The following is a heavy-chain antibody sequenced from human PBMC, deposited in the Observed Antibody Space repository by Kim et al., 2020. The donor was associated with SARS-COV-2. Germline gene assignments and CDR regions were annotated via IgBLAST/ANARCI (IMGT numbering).Heavy chain of an antibody. D-gene: IGHD6-19*01. J-gene: IGHJ6*02. CDR3: ATAPAVAGTPPLGYSYYGMDV. CDR1: GYTLTELS. CDR2: FDPEDGET. V-gene: IGHV1-24*01. Sequence: ASVKVSCKVSGYTLTELSMHWVRQAPGKGLEWMGGFDPEDGETIYAQKFQGRVTMTEDTSTDTAYMELSSLRSEDTAVYYCATAPAVAGTPPLGYSYYGMDVWGQGTTVTVSS.